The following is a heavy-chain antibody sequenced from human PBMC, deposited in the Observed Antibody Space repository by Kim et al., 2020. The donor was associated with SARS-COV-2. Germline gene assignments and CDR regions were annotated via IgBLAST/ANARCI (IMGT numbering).Heavy chain of an antibody. Sequence: SETLSLTCTVSGGSISSGSYYWSWIRQPARKGLEWIGRIYTSGSTNYNPSLKSRVTISVDTSKNQFSLKLSSVTAADTAVYYCAREGTTGTLQHWGQGTLVTVSS. CDR3: AREGTTGTLQH. D-gene: IGHD1-1*01. V-gene: IGHV4-61*02. CDR2: IYTSGST. CDR1: GGSISSGSYY. J-gene: IGHJ1*01.